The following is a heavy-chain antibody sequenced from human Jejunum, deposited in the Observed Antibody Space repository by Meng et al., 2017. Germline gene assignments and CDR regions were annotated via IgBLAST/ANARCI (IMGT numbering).Heavy chain of an antibody. V-gene: IGHV1-18*01. J-gene: IGHJ4*02. Sequence: QVDLGRSGAGVKTPGASVKCSCKASGYTCSNCAVSWVRLAPGQGLEWMGYISADNGNTNYAQNLQGRVTMTTDTSTRTSYMELRSLRSDDTAVYFCARGTGPVGYWGQGTLVTVSS. CDR2: ISADNGNT. CDR1: GYTCSNCA. D-gene: IGHD4-23*01. CDR3: ARGTGPVGY.